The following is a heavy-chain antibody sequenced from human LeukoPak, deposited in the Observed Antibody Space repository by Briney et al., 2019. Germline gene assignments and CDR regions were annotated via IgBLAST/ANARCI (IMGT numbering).Heavy chain of an antibody. V-gene: IGHV4-39*01. Sequence: PSETLSLTCTVSGGSISSTTDYWGWIRQAPGKGLEWIGSLYYSGSTYYNPSLKSRLTLSVDTSKNQFSLRLSSVTAADTALYYCVRQGYCSSTNCYIGDWGQGTLVTVSS. J-gene: IGHJ4*02. CDR3: VRQGYCSSTNCYIGD. CDR2: LYYSGST. D-gene: IGHD2-2*02. CDR1: GGSISSTTDY.